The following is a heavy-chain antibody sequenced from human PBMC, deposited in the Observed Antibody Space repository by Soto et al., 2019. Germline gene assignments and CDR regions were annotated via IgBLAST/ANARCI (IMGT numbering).Heavy chain of an antibody. J-gene: IGHJ4*02. CDR3: ARVILGDSSGRDFWYFDY. V-gene: IGHV1-69*01. D-gene: IGHD3-22*01. CDR1: GGTFSSYA. Sequence: QVQLVQSGAEVKKPGSSVKVSCKASGGTFSSYAISWVRQAPGQGLEWMGGIIPIFGTANYAQKFQGRVTITADESTSTAYMELSRLRSEDTAVYYCARVILGDSSGRDFWYFDYWGQGTLVTVSS. CDR2: IIPIFGTA.